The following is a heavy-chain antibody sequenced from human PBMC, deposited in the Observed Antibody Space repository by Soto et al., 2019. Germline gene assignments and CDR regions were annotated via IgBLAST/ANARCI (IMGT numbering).Heavy chain of an antibody. CDR2: IKTKTDGGTT. Sequence: RSLSLSFGTARLSVSNTWIGCVRQVPGKGLEWVGSIKTKTDGGTTNYAAPVKGRFTISRDDSTKTLHLQMNSLKTDDTAGYYCTTRAIYFFDSWGQGTLVT. D-gene: IGHD3-3*02. CDR1: RLSVSNTW. CDR3: TTRAIYFFDS. V-gene: IGHV3-15*01. J-gene: IGHJ4*02.